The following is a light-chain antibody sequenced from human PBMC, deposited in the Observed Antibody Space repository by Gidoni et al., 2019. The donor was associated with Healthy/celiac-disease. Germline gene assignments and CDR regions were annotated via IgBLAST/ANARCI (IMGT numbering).Light chain of an antibody. CDR2: DAS. CDR1: HSNSSY. CDR3: QQSYSTPPT. V-gene: IGKV1-39*01. J-gene: IGKJ2*01. Sequence: DIPMTQSPSSLSASVGDRVTITCRASHSNSSYFNWYQQKPGKAPKLLIYDASSLQSGVPSRFSGSGCGTEFIITISSRQQEEDATDYCQQSYSTPPTFGQGTKLEIK.